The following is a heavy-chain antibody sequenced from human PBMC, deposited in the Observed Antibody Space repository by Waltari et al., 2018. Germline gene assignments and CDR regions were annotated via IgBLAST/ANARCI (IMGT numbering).Heavy chain of an antibody. CDR1: GGSISSSSYY. J-gene: IGHJ4*02. D-gene: IGHD6-19*01. CDR2: IYYSGRT. CDR3: ARVGQWLPLHAGDY. V-gene: IGHV4-39*07. Sequence: QLQLQESGPGLVKPSETLSLTCTVSGGSISSSSYYWGWIRQPPGKGLEWIGSIYYSGRTYYNPSLKSRVTISVDTSKNQFSLKLSSVTAADTAVYYCARVGQWLPLHAGDYWGQGTLVTVSS.